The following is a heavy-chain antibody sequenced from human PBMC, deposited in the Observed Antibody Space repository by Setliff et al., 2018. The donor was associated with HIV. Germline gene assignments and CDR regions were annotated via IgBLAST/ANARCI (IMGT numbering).Heavy chain of an antibody. CDR2: ISTSGGA. V-gene: IGHV4-61*03. CDR1: GGSITSRSYY. J-gene: IGHJ3*02. CDR3: ARAFPMTTVVTQSGYGAFDI. D-gene: IGHD4-17*01. Sequence: SETLSLTCTVSGGSITSRSYYWTWIRQPPGKGLEWIGYISTSGGATYNPSFKSRVTISVDTSKNHFSLKLNSVTAADTAVYYCARAFPMTTVVTQSGYGAFDIWGQGTMVTVSS.